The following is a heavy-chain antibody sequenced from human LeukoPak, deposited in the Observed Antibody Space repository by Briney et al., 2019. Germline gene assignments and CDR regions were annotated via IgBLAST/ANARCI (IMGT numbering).Heavy chain of an antibody. Sequence: GGSLRLSCAASGFTVSNNYMRWVRQAPGKGLEWVSLIYSGGGTYYADAVKGRFTISRDGSKNMLYLQMDSLRAEDTGIYYCARDPPAVAANTYGWGQGTLVTVSS. D-gene: IGHD6-6*01. CDR2: IYSGGGT. CDR1: GFTVSNNY. J-gene: IGHJ4*02. CDR3: ARDPPAVAANTYG. V-gene: IGHV3-66*01.